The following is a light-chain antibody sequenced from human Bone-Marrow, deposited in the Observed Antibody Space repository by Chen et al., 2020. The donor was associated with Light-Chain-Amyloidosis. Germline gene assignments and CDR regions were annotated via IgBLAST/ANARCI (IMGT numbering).Light chain of an antibody. V-gene: IGLV3-25*03. Sequence: SYELTQPPSVSVSPGQTARITCSGDDLPTKYAYWYQQKPGQAPELVIHRDTERPSGISERFSGSSSGTKATLTISGVQAEDEADYHCQSADSSGTYEVIFGGGTKLTVL. CDR2: RDT. CDR3: QSADSSGTYEVI. J-gene: IGLJ2*01. CDR1: DLPTKY.